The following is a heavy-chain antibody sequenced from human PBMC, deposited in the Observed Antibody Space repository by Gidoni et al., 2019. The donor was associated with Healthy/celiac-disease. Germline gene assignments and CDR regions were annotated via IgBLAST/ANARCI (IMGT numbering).Heavy chain of an antibody. D-gene: IGHD6-19*01. V-gene: IGHV4-39*01. J-gene: IGHJ4*02. Sequence: QLQLQESGPGLVKPSETLSLTCTVSGGSISSSSYYWGWIRQPPGKGLEWIGSIYYSGSTYYNPSLKSRVTISVDTSKNQFSLKLSSVTAADTAVYYCARGYSSGWKVDYFDYWGQGTLVTVSS. CDR1: GGSISSSSYY. CDR3: ARGYSSGWKVDYFDY. CDR2: IYYSGST.